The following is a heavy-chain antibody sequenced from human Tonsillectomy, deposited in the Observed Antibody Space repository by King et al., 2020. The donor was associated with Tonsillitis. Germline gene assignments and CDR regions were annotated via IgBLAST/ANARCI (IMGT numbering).Heavy chain of an antibody. J-gene: IGHJ4*02. D-gene: IGHD1-26*01. CDR2: MNPASGDT. CDR1: GYTFSIYD. CDR3: ARGLKWEWIDY. Sequence: QVQLVESGAEVKKPGASVKISCKASGYTFSIYDLNWVRQATGQGLEWMGWMNPASGDTDYAQKFQGRVTMTMNTSISTAYMELSSLRSDDTAVYYCARGLKWEWIDYWGQGSLVTVSS. V-gene: IGHV1-8*01.